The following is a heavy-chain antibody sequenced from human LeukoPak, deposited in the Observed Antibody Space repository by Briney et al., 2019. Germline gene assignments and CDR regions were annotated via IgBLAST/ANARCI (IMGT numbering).Heavy chain of an antibody. CDR2: IWYDGSNR. CDR1: GFTFSSYG. CDR3: VRGSGAYYDY. Sequence: GRSPRLSCAASGFTFSSYGIHWVRQAPGKGLEWVALIWYDGSNRYYADSVKGRFTISRDNSKNMLYLQMNSLRAEDTAVYHCVRGSGAYYDYWGQGTLVTVTS. J-gene: IGHJ4*02. D-gene: IGHD1-26*01. V-gene: IGHV3-33*01.